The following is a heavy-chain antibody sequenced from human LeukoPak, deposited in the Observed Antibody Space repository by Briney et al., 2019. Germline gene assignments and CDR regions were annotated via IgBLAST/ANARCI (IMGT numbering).Heavy chain of an antibody. V-gene: IGHV3-30*02. CDR2: IRYDGSNK. CDR3: AKGGSSGWRGSFGY. CDR1: GFTFSSYG. J-gene: IGHJ4*02. Sequence: PGGSLRLSCAASGFTFSSYGMHWVRQAPGKGLEWVAFIRYDGSNKYYVDSVKGRFTISRDNSKNTLYLQKNSLRAEDTAVYYCAKGGSSGWRGSFGYWGQGTLVTVSS. D-gene: IGHD6-19*01.